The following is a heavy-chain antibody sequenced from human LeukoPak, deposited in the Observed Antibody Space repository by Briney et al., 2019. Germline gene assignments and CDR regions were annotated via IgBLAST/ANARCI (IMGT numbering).Heavy chain of an antibody. CDR1: GYTFTSYY. CDR3: ARAPGRIDAFDI. CDR2: INPNTGST. V-gene: IGHV1-46*01. Sequence: ASVKVSCKASGYTFTSYYMHWVRQAPGQGLEWMGIINPNTGSTSYAQRFQGRVTMTRDTSTSTVYMELSSLRSEDTAVYYCARAPGRIDAFDIWGRGTMVTVSS. J-gene: IGHJ3*02.